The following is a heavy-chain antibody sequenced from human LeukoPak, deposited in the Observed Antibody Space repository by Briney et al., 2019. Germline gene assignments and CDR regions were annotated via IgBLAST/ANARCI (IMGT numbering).Heavy chain of an antibody. CDR3: ARIFGADFWSDYYTGYYYYMDV. Sequence: SETLSLTCTVSGGSISSYYWSWIRQPPGKGLEWIGYIYYSGSTNYNPSLKSRVTISVDTSKNQFSLKLSSVTAADTAVYYCARIFGADFWSDYYTGYYYYMDVWGKGTTVTVSS. CDR1: GGSISSYY. CDR2: IYYSGST. V-gene: IGHV4-59*01. J-gene: IGHJ6*03. D-gene: IGHD3-3*01.